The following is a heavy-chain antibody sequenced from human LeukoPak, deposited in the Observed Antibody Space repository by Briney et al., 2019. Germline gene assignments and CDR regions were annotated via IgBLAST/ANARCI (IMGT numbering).Heavy chain of an antibody. J-gene: IGHJ6*03. CDR1: GGSISSGGYS. CDR3: AREMTTATYYYYYYYMDV. CDR2: IYYSGST. Sequence: PSETLSLTCAVSGGSISSGGYSWSWIRQPPGKGLEWIGYIYYSGSTYYNPSLKSRVTISVDTSKNQFSLKLSSVTAADTAVYYCAREMTTATYYYYYYYMDVWGKGTTVTISS. V-gene: IGHV4-30-4*07. D-gene: IGHD4-17*01.